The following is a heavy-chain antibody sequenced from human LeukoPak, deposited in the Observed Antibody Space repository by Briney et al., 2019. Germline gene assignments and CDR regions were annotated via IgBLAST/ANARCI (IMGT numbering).Heavy chain of an antibody. D-gene: IGHD3-10*01. Sequence: RPSGTLSLTCTVSGGSISSYYWSWIRQPAGKGLEWIGRIYTSGSTNYNPSLKSRVTMSVDTSQNQFSLKLSSVTAADTAVYYCASHGDLNYGSGSYYKGIDAFDIWGQGTMVTVSS. CDR2: IYTSGST. CDR1: GGSISSYY. CDR3: ASHGDLNYGSGSYYKGIDAFDI. V-gene: IGHV4-4*07. J-gene: IGHJ3*02.